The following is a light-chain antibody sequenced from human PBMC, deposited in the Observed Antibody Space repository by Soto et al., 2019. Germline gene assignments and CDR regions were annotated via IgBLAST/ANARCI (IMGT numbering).Light chain of an antibody. CDR3: QQYGSLPWT. Sequence: IVRTKSPVTLSLSPGERATLSCRASQSVSNNYLAWYQQKPGQAPRLLVYGASGRATGIPDRFSGSGSGTDFSLTISRLEPEDFAQYYCQQYGSLPWTFGQGTKVDI. CDR2: GAS. CDR1: QSVSNNY. V-gene: IGKV3-20*01. J-gene: IGKJ1*01.